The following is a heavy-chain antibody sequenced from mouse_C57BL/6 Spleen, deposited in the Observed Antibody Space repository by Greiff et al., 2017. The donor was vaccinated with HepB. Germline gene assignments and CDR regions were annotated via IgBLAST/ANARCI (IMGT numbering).Heavy chain of an antibody. D-gene: IGHD2-1*01. CDR2: IRLKSDNYAT. Sequence: EVKLMESGGGLVQPGGSMKLSCVASGFTFSNYWMNWVRQSPEKGLEWVAQIRLKSDNYATHYAESVKGRFTISRDDSKSSVYLQMNNLRAEDTGIYYCTGGPYYGNYFRYFDVWGTGTTVTVSS. J-gene: IGHJ1*03. CDR1: GFTFSNYW. V-gene: IGHV6-3*01. CDR3: TGGPYYGNYFRYFDV.